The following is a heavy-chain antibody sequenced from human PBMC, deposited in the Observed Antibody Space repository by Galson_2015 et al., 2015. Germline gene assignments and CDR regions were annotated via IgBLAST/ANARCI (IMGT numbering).Heavy chain of an antibody. CDR3: ARDGRFDY. V-gene: IGHV3-48*01. Sequence: SLRLSCAASGFTFTTYTMNWVRQAPGKGLEWVSYISASGSTIYYADSVKGRFTISGDNAKNSLYLQMNSLRADVTAVYYCARDGRFDYWGQGTLVTVSS. J-gene: IGHJ4*02. CDR1: GFTFTTYT. CDR2: ISASGSTI. D-gene: IGHD1-1*01.